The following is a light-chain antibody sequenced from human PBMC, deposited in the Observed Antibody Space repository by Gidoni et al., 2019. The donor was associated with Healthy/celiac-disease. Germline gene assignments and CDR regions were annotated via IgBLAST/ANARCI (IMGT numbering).Light chain of an antibody. J-gene: IGKJ2*01. V-gene: IGKV1-39*01. CDR1: QGISSY. Sequence: DTHVPLSPSSLSVSVGERVTITCRASQGISSYLNWYQQKPGKAPKLLIYDASSLQRGVPSRFRGTGSGTDFTLTISSLQPEDIATYYCQQSYSTPYTCGQGTKLEIK. CDR2: DAS. CDR3: QQSYSTPYT.